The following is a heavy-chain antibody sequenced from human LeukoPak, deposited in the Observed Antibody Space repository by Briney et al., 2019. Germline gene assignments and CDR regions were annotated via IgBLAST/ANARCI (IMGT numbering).Heavy chain of an antibody. CDR3: ARNIKSRGAYYYDSSGYYYPLFDY. CDR2: IRYDGSNK. CDR1: GFTFSSYG. D-gene: IGHD3-22*01. Sequence: GGSLRLSCAASGFTFSSYGMHWVRQAPGKGLEWVAFIRYDGSNKYYADSVKGRFTISRDNSKNSLYLQMNSLRAEDTAVYYCARNIKSRGAYYYDSSGYYYPLFDYWGQGTLVTVSS. V-gene: IGHV3-30*02. J-gene: IGHJ4*02.